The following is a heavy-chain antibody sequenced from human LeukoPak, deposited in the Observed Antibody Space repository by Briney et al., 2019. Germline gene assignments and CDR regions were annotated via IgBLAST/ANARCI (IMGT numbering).Heavy chain of an antibody. V-gene: IGHV4-59*01. Sequence: SETLSLICTVAGGSICSCSWSWILQPPGKGLEWIGYIYYSGSTNYNPSLKSRVTISVDTSKNQFSLKLSSVTAADTAVYYCARGVASGYASDYYFDYWGQGTLLTVSS. CDR1: GGSICSCS. D-gene: IGHD5-12*01. CDR2: IYYSGST. J-gene: IGHJ4*02. CDR3: ARGVASGYASDYYFDY.